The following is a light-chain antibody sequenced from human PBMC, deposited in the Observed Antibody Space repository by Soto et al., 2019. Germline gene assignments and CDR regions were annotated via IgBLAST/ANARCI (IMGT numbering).Light chain of an antibody. V-gene: IGLV2-8*01. CDR2: EVT. CDR1: SSDVGGHNY. J-gene: IGLJ2*01. CDR3: SSYAGINTLV. Sequence: QSALTQPPSASGSPGQSVTISCTGTSSDVGGHNYVSWYQQRPGKAPKLIIYEVTQRPSGVSDRVSGSKSGNTATLTVSGLQAEDEANYHCSSYAGINTLVFGGGTKVTVL.